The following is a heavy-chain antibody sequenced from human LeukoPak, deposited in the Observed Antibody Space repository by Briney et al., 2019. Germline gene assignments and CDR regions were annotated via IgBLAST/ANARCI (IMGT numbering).Heavy chain of an antibody. Sequence: ASVTVSCKSSGYTFIGYYMHWVRQAPGQGLEWMGWLNPNSGVTNYAQKFQDRVTLTMDTSITTAYMELSRLRSDDTALFYCARATTVTTKFDYWGQGTLVTVSS. CDR3: ARATTVTTKFDY. J-gene: IGHJ4*02. CDR2: LNPNSGVT. V-gene: IGHV1-2*02. D-gene: IGHD4-17*01. CDR1: GYTFIGYY.